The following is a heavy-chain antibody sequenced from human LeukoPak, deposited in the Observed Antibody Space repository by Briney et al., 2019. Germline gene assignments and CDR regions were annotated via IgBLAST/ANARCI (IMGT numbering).Heavy chain of an antibody. CDR2: INPNSGGT. J-gene: IGHJ4*02. Sequence: ASVKVSCKASGYTFTDYYMHWVRQAPGPGLEWMGWINPNSGGTDYAQKFQGRVTMIRDTSISTAYMELRSLRSDDTAVYYCARDPDPLDWGSFRYFDYWGQGTLVTVSS. CDR3: ARDPDPLDWGSFRYFDY. D-gene: IGHD3/OR15-3a*01. CDR1: GYTFTDYY. V-gene: IGHV1-2*02.